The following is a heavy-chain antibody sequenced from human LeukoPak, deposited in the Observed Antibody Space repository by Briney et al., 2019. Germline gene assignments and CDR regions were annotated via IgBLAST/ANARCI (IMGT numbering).Heavy chain of an antibody. Sequence: GGSLRLSCAASGFTFRSYAMSWVRQAPGKGLEWVSAISGSGGSTYYADSVKGRFTISRDNSKNTLYLQMNSLRAEDTAVYYCAKTMAYDFWSGYYDYWGQGTLVTVSS. CDR2: ISGSGGST. D-gene: IGHD3-3*01. V-gene: IGHV3-23*01. CDR3: AKTMAYDFWSGYYDY. CDR1: GFTFRSYA. J-gene: IGHJ4*02.